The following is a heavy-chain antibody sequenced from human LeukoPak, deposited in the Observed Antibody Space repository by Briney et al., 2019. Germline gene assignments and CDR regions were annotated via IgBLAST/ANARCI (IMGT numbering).Heavy chain of an antibody. D-gene: IGHD6-19*01. J-gene: IGHJ4*02. CDR3: TRDSPYPIAVAGTFDY. CDR2: INWNGGST. CDR1: GFTFDDYG. Sequence: GGSLRLSCAASGFTFDDYGMSWVRQAPGKGLEWVSGINWNGGSTGYADSVKGRFTISRDNAKNSLYLQMNSLRAEDTALYYCTRDSPYPIAVAGTFDYWGQGTLVTASS. V-gene: IGHV3-20*04.